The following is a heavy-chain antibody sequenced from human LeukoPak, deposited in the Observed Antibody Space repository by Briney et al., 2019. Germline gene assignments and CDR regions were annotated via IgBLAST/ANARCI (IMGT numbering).Heavy chain of an antibody. CDR2: IYSSGIN. D-gene: IGHD5-12*01. J-gene: IGHJ4*02. Sequence: SETLSLTCTVSGGSTSGYFWSWIRQPAGKGLEWIGRIYSSGINNYNPSLKGRVTMSLDTSKNHLSLNLSSGTAADTAVYYCAREPTSGREPTSGRPLDYWGQGTLVTVSS. CDR1: GGSTSGYF. V-gene: IGHV4-4*07. CDR3: AREPTSGREPTSGRPLDY.